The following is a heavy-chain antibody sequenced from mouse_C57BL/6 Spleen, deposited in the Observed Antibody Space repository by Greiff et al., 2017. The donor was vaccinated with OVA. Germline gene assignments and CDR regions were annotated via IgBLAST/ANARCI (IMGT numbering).Heavy chain of an antibody. V-gene: IGHV7-3*01. CDR3: ARYHYGSD. Sequence: DVMLVESGGGLVQPGGSLSLSCAASGFTFTDYYMSWVRQPPGKALEWLGFIRDKANGYTTEYSASVKGRFTISRDNSQSILYLQMNALGAEDSATYYCARYHYGSDWGQGTTLTVSS. J-gene: IGHJ2*01. D-gene: IGHD1-1*01. CDR2: IRDKANGYTT. CDR1: GFTFTDYY.